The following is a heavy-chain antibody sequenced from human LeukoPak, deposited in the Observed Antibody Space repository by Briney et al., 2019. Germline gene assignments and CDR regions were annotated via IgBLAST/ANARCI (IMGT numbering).Heavy chain of an antibody. V-gene: IGHV3-30*04. CDR2: ISYDGSNK. CDR1: GFTFSSYA. Sequence: PGGSLRLSCAASGFTFSSYAMHWVRQAPGKGLEWVAVISYDGSNKYYADSAKGRFTISRDNSKNTLYLQMNSLRAEDAAVYYCASRFDYWGQGTLVTVSS. J-gene: IGHJ4*02. CDR3: ASRFDY.